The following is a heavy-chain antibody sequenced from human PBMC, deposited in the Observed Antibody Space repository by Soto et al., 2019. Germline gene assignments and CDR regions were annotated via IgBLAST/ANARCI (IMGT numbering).Heavy chain of an antibody. Sequence: YLRLSCAASGFSLSSYGMHWVRQAPGKGLEWVTVISADGTKKNYADSVKGRFTISRDNSSNTLYLQMNSLRADDTALYYCAKDIYITSRPNWFDFWGQGTLVTVSS. CDR1: GFSLSSYG. CDR2: ISADGTKK. CDR3: AKDIYITSRPNWFDF. J-gene: IGHJ5*01. D-gene: IGHD1-20*01. V-gene: IGHV3-30*18.